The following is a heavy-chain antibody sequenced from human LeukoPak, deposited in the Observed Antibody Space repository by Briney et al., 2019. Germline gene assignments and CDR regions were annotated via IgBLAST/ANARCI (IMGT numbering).Heavy chain of an antibody. CDR3: ARDLTVAAAGLNWYFDL. Sequence: SETLSLTCTVSGGSISNSIYYWGWIRQPPGKGLEWIGSIYYSGSTYYNPSLKSRVTISVDTSKNQFSLKLSSVTAADTAVYYCARDLTVAAAGLNWYFDLWGRGTLVTVSS. CDR1: GGSISNSIYY. V-gene: IGHV4-39*07. CDR2: IYYSGST. J-gene: IGHJ2*01. D-gene: IGHD6-13*01.